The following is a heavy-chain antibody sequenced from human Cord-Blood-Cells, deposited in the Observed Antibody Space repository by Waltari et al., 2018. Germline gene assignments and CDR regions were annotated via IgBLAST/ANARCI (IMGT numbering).Heavy chain of an antibody. CDR3: AHSRVLGILWYFDL. J-gene: IGHJ2*01. CDR2: IYWDDDK. D-gene: IGHD7-27*01. Sequence: QITLKESGPTLVKPTQTLTLTCTFSGFSLSTSGVGVGWIRQPPGKALEWLALIYWDDDKGYSPSLKSRLTITKDTSKNQVVLTMTNMDPVDTATYYCAHSRVLGILWYFDLWGRGTLVTVSS. V-gene: IGHV2-5*02. CDR1: GFSLSTSGVG.